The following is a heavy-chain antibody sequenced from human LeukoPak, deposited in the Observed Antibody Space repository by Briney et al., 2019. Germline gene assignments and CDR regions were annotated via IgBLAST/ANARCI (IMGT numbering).Heavy chain of an antibody. CDR1: GFTFSNYV. CDR2: ISGSGDST. V-gene: IGHV3-23*01. D-gene: IGHD6-19*01. CDR3: AKVRAPSGWFNSDY. Sequence: GGSLRFSCAASGFTFSNYVMSWVRQAPGKGLEWVSGISGSGDSTYYADSVKGRFTISRGNSKNTLYLQMNSLRVEDTAAYYCAKVRAPSGWFNSDYWGQGTLVTVSS. J-gene: IGHJ4*02.